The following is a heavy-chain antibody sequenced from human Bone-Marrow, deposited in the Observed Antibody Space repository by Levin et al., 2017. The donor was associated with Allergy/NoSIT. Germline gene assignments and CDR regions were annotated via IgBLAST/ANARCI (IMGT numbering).Heavy chain of an antibody. CDR2: INTNSGAT. Sequence: GESLKISCKASEYTFPAYYMYWVRQAPGQGLEWVGRINTNSGATNYAQKFHGRVTITADESTSTANMELSSLRSDDTAVYYCVTRSAYSYGHYYFDYWGQGTLVTVSS. D-gene: IGHD5-18*01. CDR1: EYTFPAYY. J-gene: IGHJ4*02. V-gene: IGHV1-2*02. CDR3: VTRSAYSYGHYYFDY.